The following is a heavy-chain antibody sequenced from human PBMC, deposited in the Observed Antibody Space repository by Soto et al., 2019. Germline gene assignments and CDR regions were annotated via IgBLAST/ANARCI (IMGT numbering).Heavy chain of an antibody. V-gene: IGHV3-30*18. J-gene: IGHJ4*02. CDR1: GFTFSKYG. CDR3: AKSATSSGYYARLDY. CDR2: LSFDGSNK. Sequence: GGSLRLSCEATGFTFSKYGMHWVRQAPGKGLEWVAVLSFDGSNKYYADSVKGRFTISRDNSKNMLYLQMNSLRVEDTAVYYCAKSATSSGYYARLDYWGQGALVTVSS. D-gene: IGHD3-22*01.